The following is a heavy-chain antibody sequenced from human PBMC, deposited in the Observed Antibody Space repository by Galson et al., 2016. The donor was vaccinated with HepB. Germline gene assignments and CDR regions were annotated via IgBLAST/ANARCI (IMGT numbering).Heavy chain of an antibody. CDR1: GFSFSYAW. V-gene: IGHV3-15*01. CDR3: TTGRDFWGSGSYYNLY. D-gene: IGHD3-10*01. J-gene: IGHJ4*02. Sequence: SLRLSCAASGFSFSYAWMSWVRQAAGKGLEWVGRVKSKTGGGTTDDHAPAKGRFTISRDDSKNTVYLQMNSLKTEDTALYYCTTGRDFWGSGSYYNLYRGQGTLVTVSS. CDR2: VKSKTGGGTT.